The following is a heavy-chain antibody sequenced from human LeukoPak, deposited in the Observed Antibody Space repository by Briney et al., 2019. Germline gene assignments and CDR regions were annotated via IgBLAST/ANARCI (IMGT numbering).Heavy chain of an antibody. J-gene: IGHJ4*02. D-gene: IGHD3-22*01. V-gene: IGHV3-30-3*01. CDR3: ARAGPYSYDSSGYRYFDY. CDR1: GFTFSSYA. Sequence: GGSLRLSCAASGFTFSSYAMHWVRQAPGKGLEWVAVISYDGSNKYYADSVKGRFTISRDNSKNTLYLQMNSLRAEDTAVYYCARAGPYSYDSSGYRYFDYWGQGTLVTVSS. CDR2: ISYDGSNK.